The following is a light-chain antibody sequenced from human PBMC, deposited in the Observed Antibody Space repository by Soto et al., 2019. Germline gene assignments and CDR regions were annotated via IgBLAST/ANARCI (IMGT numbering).Light chain of an antibody. V-gene: IGLV2-14*01. CDR3: SSYTRSSTPYV. Sequence: QSALTQPASVSGSPGQSITISCAGTSSDVGGYNYVSWYQQHPVKAPKLMIYDVTNRPSGVSDRFSGSKSGNTASLTISGLQPEDEADYYCSSYTRSSTPYVFGTGTKVTVL. CDR2: DVT. J-gene: IGLJ1*01. CDR1: SSDVGGYNY.